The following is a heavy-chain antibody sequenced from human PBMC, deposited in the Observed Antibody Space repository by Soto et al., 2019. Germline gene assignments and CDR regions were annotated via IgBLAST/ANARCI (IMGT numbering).Heavy chain of an antibody. D-gene: IGHD5-12*01. CDR1: GYTLTELS. V-gene: IGHV1-24*01. CDR3: AATEVGRGYDTFDY. CDR2: FDPEDGET. J-gene: IGHJ4*02. Sequence: GASVKVSCKVSGYTLTELSMHWVRQAPGKGLEWMGGFDPEDGETIYAQKFQGRVTMTEDTSTDTAYMELSSLRSEDTAVYYCAATEVGRGYDTFDYWGQGTLVTVSS.